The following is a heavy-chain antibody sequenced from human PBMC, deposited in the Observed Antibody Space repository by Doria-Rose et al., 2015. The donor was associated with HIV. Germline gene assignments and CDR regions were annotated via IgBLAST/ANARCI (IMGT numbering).Heavy chain of an antibody. J-gene: IGHJ4*02. Sequence: QAPGQVLERMGRIIRILDIVNYALRFQGRVTITADESTSTAYMELSSLRSEDTAIYYCASQWERSSFDYWGQGTLVTVSS. CDR2: IIRILDIV. V-gene: IGHV1-69*02. D-gene: IGHD1-26*01. CDR3: ASQWERSSFDY.